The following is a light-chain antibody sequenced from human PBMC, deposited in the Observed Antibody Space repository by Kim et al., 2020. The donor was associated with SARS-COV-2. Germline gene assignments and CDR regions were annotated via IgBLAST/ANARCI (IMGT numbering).Light chain of an antibody. V-gene: IGKV3-20*01. CDR3: KEEWNLPYT. Sequence: EIVLTQSPGTLSLSPGERATLSCRASQSVTSDYLAWYQQKPGQPPRLLISGASSRATGIPDRFSGSGSGTDFTLAISRLETEDFAVYYCKEEWNLPYTFGKGDQSGDQ. CDR2: GAS. CDR1: QSVTSDY. J-gene: IGKJ2*01.